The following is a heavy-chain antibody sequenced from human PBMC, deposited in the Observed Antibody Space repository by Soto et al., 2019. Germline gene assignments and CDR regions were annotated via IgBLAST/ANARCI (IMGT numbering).Heavy chain of an antibody. CDR1: GYSFTTYG. CDR2: ISGYNGNT. CDR3: AREGPAPYYYYGMAV. V-gene: IGHV1-18*01. Sequence: QVQLVQSGGEVKKPGASVKVSCKTSGYSFTTYGISWVRQAPGQGLEWMGWISGYNGNTNYAQKFQGRVTMTTDTSTSTAYMERRSLRYDETAVYYCAREGPAPYYYYGMAVWGQGSTVAVSS. J-gene: IGHJ6*02.